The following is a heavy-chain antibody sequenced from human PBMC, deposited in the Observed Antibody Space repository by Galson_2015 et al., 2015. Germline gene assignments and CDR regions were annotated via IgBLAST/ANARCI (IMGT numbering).Heavy chain of an antibody. Sequence: SVKVSCKASGYTFTSYGISWVRQAPGQGLEWMGRIIPILGIANYAQKFQGRVTITADKSTSTAYMELSSLRSEDTAVYYCARSVSSGYYDLWGQGTLVTVSS. J-gene: IGHJ4*02. CDR2: IIPILGIA. CDR3: ARSVSSGYYDL. V-gene: IGHV1-69*04. CDR1: GYTFTSYG. D-gene: IGHD3-22*01.